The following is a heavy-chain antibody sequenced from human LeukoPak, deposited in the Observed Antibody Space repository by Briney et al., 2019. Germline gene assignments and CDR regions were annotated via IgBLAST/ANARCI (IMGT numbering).Heavy chain of an antibody. CDR2: MYYSGTT. V-gene: IGHV4-59*12. CDR1: GSSMNLYS. Sequence: SETLSLTCSVSGSSMNLYSWNWIRQSPGKGLEWIAYMYYSGTTNYNPSLENRAAISLDLSRHQFSLRLNSVTAADTAVYYCARRVGAKIDYWGQGTLVTVSS. CDR3: ARRVGAKIDY. D-gene: IGHD1-26*01. J-gene: IGHJ4*02.